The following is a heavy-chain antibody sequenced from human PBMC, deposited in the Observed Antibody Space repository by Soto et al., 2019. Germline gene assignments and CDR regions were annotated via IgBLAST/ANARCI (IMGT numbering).Heavy chain of an antibody. CDR2: IYYSGST. CDR3: ARDRYDFWSGYPTYFDY. J-gene: IGHJ4*02. D-gene: IGHD3-3*01. CDR1: GGSISSGGYY. V-gene: IGHV4-31*03. Sequence: QVQLQESGPGLVKPSQTLSLTCTVSGGSISSGGYYWSWIRQHPGKGLEWIGYIYYSGSTYYNPCIKSRVTISVDTSKNQFSLKLSSVTAADTAVYYCARDRYDFWSGYPTYFDYWGQGTLVTVSS.